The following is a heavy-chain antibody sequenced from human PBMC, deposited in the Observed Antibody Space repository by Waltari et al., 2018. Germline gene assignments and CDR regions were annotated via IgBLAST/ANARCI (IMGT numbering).Heavy chain of an antibody. Sequence: QVQLQQWGAGLLKPSETLSLTCAVYGGSFSGYYWSWIRQPPGTGLEWIGEINPSGSTNYNPSLKSRVTISVDTSKNQCSLKLSSVTAADTAVYYCARGRGRYCSSTSCYSRYYMDVWGKGTTVTISS. CDR1: GGSFSGYY. J-gene: IGHJ6*03. V-gene: IGHV4-34*01. D-gene: IGHD2-2*02. CDR2: INPSGST. CDR3: ARGRGRYCSSTSCYSRYYMDV.